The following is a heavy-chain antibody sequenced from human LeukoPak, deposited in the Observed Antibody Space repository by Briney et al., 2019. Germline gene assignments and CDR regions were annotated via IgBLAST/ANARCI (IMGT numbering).Heavy chain of an antibody. V-gene: IGHV3-33*01. Sequence: GGSLRLSCAASGFTFSSYGMHWVRQAPGKGLEWVAVIWYNGSNKYYADSVKGQFTISRDNPKNTLYLQMNSLRAEDTAVYYCARVGHDFWSGYSDYYYGMDVWGQGTTVSVSS. J-gene: IGHJ6*02. CDR2: IWYNGSNK. CDR3: ARVGHDFWSGYSDYYYGMDV. D-gene: IGHD3-3*01. CDR1: GFTFSSYG.